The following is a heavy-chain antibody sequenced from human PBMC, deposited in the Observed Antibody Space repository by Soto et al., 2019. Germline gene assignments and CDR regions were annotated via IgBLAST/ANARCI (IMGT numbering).Heavy chain of an antibody. Sequence: SVKVSCKASGYTFTSYGISWVRQAPGQGLEWMGWISAYNGNTNYAQKLQGRVTMTTDTSTSTAYMELRSLGSDDTAVYYCARDPKMNTVTTPRGMDVWGQGTTVTVSS. J-gene: IGHJ6*02. D-gene: IGHD4-4*01. V-gene: IGHV1-18*01. CDR2: ISAYNGNT. CDR3: ARDPKMNTVTTPRGMDV. CDR1: GYTFTSYG.